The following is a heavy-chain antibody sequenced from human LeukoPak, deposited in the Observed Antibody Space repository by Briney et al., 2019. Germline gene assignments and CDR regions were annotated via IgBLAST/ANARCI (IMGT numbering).Heavy chain of an antibody. CDR1: GVSIYSSTYY. Sequence: PSETLSLTCSVSGVSIYSSTYYWAWIRQPPGKGLEFIGSIYYNEDTFHNPSLKSRLTISVDTSANLFSLRLTSVTAADTATYYCARQLAAGNDGFGVWGQGTVVTVSS. CDR2: IYYNEDT. V-gene: IGHV4-39*01. D-gene: IGHD2-15*01. CDR3: ARQLAAGNDGFGV. J-gene: IGHJ3*01.